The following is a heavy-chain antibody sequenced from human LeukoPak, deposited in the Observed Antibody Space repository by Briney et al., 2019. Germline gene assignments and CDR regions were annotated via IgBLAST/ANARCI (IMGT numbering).Heavy chain of an antibody. CDR1: GFIFSSYS. D-gene: IGHD3-3*01. J-gene: IGHJ4*02. CDR3: ARLSSQYNFWRGSPAH. V-gene: IGHV3-48*01. Sequence: GGSLRLSCAASGFIFSSYSMTWVRQAPGKVLEWVAYISRSGSSIYYADSVKGRFTISRDNAKNSLYLQMNSLRADDTAVYYCARLSSQYNFWRGSPAHWSQGSLVTVSS. CDR2: ISRSGSSI.